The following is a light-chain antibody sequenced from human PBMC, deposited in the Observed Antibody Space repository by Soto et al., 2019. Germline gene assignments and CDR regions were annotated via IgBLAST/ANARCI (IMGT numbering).Light chain of an antibody. CDR2: AES. CDR1: QSISSY. CDR3: QQSYSTRLYT. J-gene: IGKJ2*01. V-gene: IGKV1-39*01. Sequence: DIQMTQSPSSLSASVGDRVTITCRASQSISSYLNWYQQKPGKAPKLLIYAESSLQSGVPSRFSGSGSGTDFTLTISSLQPEDFATYYCQQSYSTRLYTFGQGTKLEIK.